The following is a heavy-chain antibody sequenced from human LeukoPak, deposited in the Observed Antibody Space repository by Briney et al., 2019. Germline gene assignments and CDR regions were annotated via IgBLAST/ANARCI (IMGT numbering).Heavy chain of an antibody. CDR2: ISSSSSYI. CDR3: ARDRAEGGWFDP. J-gene: IGHJ5*02. Sequence: PGGSLRLSCAASGFTFSSYSMNWVRQAPGKGLEWVSSISSSSSYIYYADSVKGRFTISRDNAKNSLYLQMNSLRAEDTAVYYCARDRAEGGWFDPWGQGTLVTVSS. CDR1: GFTFSSYS. D-gene: IGHD3-16*01. V-gene: IGHV3-21*01.